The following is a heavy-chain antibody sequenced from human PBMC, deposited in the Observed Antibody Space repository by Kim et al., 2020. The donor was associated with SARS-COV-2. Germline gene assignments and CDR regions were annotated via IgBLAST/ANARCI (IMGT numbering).Heavy chain of an antibody. CDR1: GGSISSYY. V-gene: IGHV4-59*01. J-gene: IGHJ6*02. CDR3: ARVGGPDYTDHYYYYYGMDV. CDR2: IYYSGST. Sequence: SETLSLTCTVSGGSISSYYWSWIRQPPGKGLEWIGYIYYSGSTNYNPSLKSRVTISVDTSKNQFSLKLSSVTAADTAVYYCARVGGPDYTDHYYYYYGMDVWGQGTTVTVSS. D-gene: IGHD4-4*01.